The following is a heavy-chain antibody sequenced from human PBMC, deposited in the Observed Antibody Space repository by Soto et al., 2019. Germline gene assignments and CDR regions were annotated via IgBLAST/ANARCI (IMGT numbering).Heavy chain of an antibody. CDR1: GDTFSSYA. D-gene: IGHD3-22*01. V-gene: IGHV1-69*13. CDR3: ALVYYYDSSGYYGLGHNWFDP. Sequence: GASVKVSCKASGDTFSSYAISWVRQAPGQGLEWMGGIIPIFGTANYAQKFQGRVTITADESTSTAYMELSSLRSEDTAVYYCALVYYYDSSGYYGLGHNWFDPWGQGTLVTVSS. J-gene: IGHJ5*02. CDR2: IIPIFGTA.